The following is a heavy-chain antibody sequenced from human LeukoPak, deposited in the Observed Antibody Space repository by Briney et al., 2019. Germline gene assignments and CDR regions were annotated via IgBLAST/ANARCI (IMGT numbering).Heavy chain of an antibody. CDR3: AREWGPHLIDY. D-gene: IGHD1-26*01. V-gene: IGHV3-74*01. Sequence: PGGSLRLSCAASGFTFSSYWMHWVRQAPGKGLVWVSRIDSDGSSTSYADSVKGRFTISRDNAKNTLYLQMNSLRAEDTAVYYCAREWGPHLIDYWGQGTLVTVSS. CDR2: IDSDGSST. J-gene: IGHJ4*02. CDR1: GFTFSSYW.